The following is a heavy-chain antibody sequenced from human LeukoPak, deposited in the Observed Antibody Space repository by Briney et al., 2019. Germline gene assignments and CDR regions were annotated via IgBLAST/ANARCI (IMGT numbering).Heavy chain of an antibody. J-gene: IGHJ4*02. CDR3: ASAIVYGGIDY. V-gene: IGHV4-4*09. Sequence: SETLSLTCTVSGGSISSYYWSWIRQPPGKGLEWIGYIYTSGSTNYNPSLKSRVTISVDTSKNQFSLKLSSVTAADTAVYYCASAIVYGGIDYWGQGTLVTVSS. D-gene: IGHD4-23*01. CDR1: GGSISSYY. CDR2: IYTSGST.